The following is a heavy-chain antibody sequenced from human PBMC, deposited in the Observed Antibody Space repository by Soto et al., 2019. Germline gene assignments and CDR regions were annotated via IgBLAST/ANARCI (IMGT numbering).Heavy chain of an antibody. CDR2: ISSSSGYI. CDR1: GFTFSSYN. D-gene: IGHD6-19*01. V-gene: IGHV3-21*01. J-gene: IGHJ6*02. Sequence: GGSLRLSCAASGFTFSSYNMNWVRQAPGKGLEWVSSISSSSGYIYYADSMKGRFTISRDNAKNSLYLHMNSLRDEDTAVYYCARDEAVAGDYYYGMDVWGQGTTVTVSS. CDR3: ARDEAVAGDYYYGMDV.